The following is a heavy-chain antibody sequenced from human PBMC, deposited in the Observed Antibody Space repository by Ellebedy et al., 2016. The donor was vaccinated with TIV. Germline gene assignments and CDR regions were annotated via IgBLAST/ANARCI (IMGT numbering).Heavy chain of an antibody. CDR3: VRTARIADY. CDR2: ISYTGGSQ. D-gene: IGHD2-21*02. J-gene: IGHJ4*02. CDR1: GFTFSSHA. Sequence: GGSLRLSCAVSGFTFSSHAMHWVRQAPGKGLEWVATISYTGGSQNYADSVKGRFTISRDNAKNSLYLQMNSLRAEDTAVYYCVRTARIADYWGQGTLVTVSS. V-gene: IGHV3-30-3*01.